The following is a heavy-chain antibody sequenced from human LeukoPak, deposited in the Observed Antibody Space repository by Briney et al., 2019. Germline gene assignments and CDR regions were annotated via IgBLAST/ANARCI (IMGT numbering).Heavy chain of an antibody. D-gene: IGHD1-26*01. CDR1: GFPLCSYA. Sequence: GGSLRLSCAASGFPLCSYAMSWGRQAPGEGVEGVSAIIGSGGSTYYADSVKGRFTISRDNSKNTLYLQMNSLRAEDTAVYYCAKTLVGATTGYDYYYYGMDVWGQGTTVTVSS. J-gene: IGHJ6*02. CDR3: AKTLVGATTGYDYYYYGMDV. CDR2: IIGSGGST. V-gene: IGHV3-23*01.